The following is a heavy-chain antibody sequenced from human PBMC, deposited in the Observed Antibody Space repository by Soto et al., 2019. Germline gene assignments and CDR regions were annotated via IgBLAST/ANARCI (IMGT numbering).Heavy chain of an antibody. Sequence: GASVKVSCKASGYPFTSYHMHWVRQAPGQGLEWMGIINPNGGSTTYAQKFQGRVTITRDTPTSTVYMELRSLRSEDTAVYYCARGVGAGSYYNQYNWFDPWGQGTLVTVSS. CDR3: ARGVGAGSYYNQYNWFDP. D-gene: IGHD3-10*01. V-gene: IGHV1-46*01. J-gene: IGHJ5*02. CDR1: GYPFTSYH. CDR2: INPNGGST.